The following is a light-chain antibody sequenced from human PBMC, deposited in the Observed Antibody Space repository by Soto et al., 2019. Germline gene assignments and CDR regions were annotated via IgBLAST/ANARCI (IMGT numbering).Light chain of an antibody. J-gene: IGLJ3*02. CDR2: EDN. CDR3: QSYDATNQV. V-gene: IGLV6-57*01. CDR1: SGSIASNY. Sequence: NFMLTQPHSVSESPVKTVIISCTRSSGSIASNYVQWYQQRPGSSPTTVIYEDNQRPSGVPDRFSGSIDSSSNSASLTISGLETEDEADYCCQSYDATNQVFGGGTKLTVL.